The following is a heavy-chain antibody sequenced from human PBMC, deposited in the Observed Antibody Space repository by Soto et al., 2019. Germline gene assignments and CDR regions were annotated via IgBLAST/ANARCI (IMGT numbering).Heavy chain of an antibody. Sequence: SETLSLTCTVSGGSISSYSWSWIRQPPGKGLEWIGYMYNSGSIYYNPSLKSRVTISIDTSKNQFSLKLSSVTAADTAVYYCARVPDYWGQGILVTVSS. J-gene: IGHJ4*02. CDR3: ARVPDY. D-gene: IGHD2-2*01. CDR2: MYNSGSI. V-gene: IGHV4-59*12. CDR1: GGSISSYS.